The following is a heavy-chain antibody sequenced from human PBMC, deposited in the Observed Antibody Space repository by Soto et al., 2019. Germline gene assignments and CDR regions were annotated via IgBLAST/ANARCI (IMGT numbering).Heavy chain of an antibody. V-gene: IGHV3-53*01. CDR3: ATWHEREHAYDV. Sequence: DVQLVESGGGLIQPGESLRLSCVAFGFTISGKKYVAWVRQAPGKGLEWVSALYDVDGSFYADSVKGRFTTSSDSSKTTVYLQMNDLRPDDTAVYYCATWHEREHAYDVWGQGTTVTVYS. D-gene: IGHD1-1*01. CDR1: GFTISGKKY. J-gene: IGHJ3*01. CDR2: LYDVDGS.